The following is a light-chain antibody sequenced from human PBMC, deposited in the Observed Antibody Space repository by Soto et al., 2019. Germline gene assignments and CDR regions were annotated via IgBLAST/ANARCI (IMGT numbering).Light chain of an antibody. CDR3: QKYNNVPLT. Sequence: DIQMTQSPSSLSASVGDRVTITCRASQGISKYLAWYQQKPGKVPKLLIFAASTLQSGVPSRFSGSGSGTDFTLTISSLQPEDVATYYCQKYNNVPLTFGGGTKVEIK. J-gene: IGKJ4*01. CDR2: AAS. CDR1: QGISKY. V-gene: IGKV1-27*01.